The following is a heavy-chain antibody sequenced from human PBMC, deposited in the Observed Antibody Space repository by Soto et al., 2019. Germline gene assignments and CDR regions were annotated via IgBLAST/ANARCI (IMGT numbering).Heavy chain of an antibody. CDR3: ARVSPSADPDSWGVSSYSHRSEP. D-gene: IGHD2-15*01. CDR1: GGSISSGGYS. J-gene: IGHJ5*02. Sequence: PSETLCLTCAVSGGSISSGGYSWSWIRQPPGKGLEWIGYIYHSGSTYYNPSLKSRVTISVDRSKNKFSLKLSSVTAADTAGYYCARVSPSADPDSWGVSSYSHRSEPRGQVSLV. V-gene: IGHV4-30-2*01. CDR2: IYHSGST.